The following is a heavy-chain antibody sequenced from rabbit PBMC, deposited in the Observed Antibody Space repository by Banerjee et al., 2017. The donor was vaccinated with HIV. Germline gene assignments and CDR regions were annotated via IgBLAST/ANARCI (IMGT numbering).Heavy chain of an antibody. CDR1: EFFFSFSNW. D-gene: IGHD4-2*01. J-gene: IGHJ4*01. CDR2: IHSVSGST. V-gene: IGHV1S45*01. Sequence: QEQLEESGGDLVKPEGSLTLTCKASEFFFSFSNWICWVRQAPGKGLEWIACIHSVSGSTYYASWATGRFTISKTSSPTVTLQMTSLTAADTATYFCARGTGGAGDGLNLWGPGTRHRL. CDR3: ARGTGGAGDGLNL.